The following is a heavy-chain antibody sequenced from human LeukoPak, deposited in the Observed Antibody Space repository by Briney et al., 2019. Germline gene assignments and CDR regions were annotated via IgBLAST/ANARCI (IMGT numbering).Heavy chain of an antibody. CDR1: GFTLDDYA. J-gene: IGHJ6*02. CDR2: ISWYSGAI. Sequence: GKSLRLSCAASGFTLDDYAMHWVRQAPGKGLEWVSGISWYSGAIGYTDSVKGRFIISRDNAKNSLYLQMNSLRAEDTALYYCAKDISGYSGHRIPHGMDVWGQGTTVTVSS. V-gene: IGHV3-9*01. D-gene: IGHD5-12*01. CDR3: AKDISGYSGHRIPHGMDV.